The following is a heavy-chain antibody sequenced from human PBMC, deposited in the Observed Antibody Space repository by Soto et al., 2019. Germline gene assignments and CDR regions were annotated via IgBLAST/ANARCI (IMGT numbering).Heavy chain of an antibody. Sequence: SETLSLTCTVSVGSISSSSYYWGWIRQPPGKGLEWIGSIYYSGSTYYNPSLKSRVTISVDTSKNQFSLKLSSVTAADTAVYYCARHDITGTTFDYWGQGTLVTVSS. V-gene: IGHV4-39*01. CDR1: VGSISSSSYY. J-gene: IGHJ4*02. D-gene: IGHD1-7*01. CDR3: ARHDITGTTFDY. CDR2: IYYSGST.